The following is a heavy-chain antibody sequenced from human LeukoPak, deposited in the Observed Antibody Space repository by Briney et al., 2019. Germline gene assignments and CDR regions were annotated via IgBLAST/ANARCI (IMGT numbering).Heavy chain of an antibody. Sequence: PSETLSLTCSVSGDSIYNYYWSWIRQPPGKGLEWIGEINHSGSTNYNPSLKSRVTISVDTSKNQFSLKLSSVTAADTAVYYCARARVVVPAALYYYYGMDVWGQGTTVTVSS. J-gene: IGHJ6*02. V-gene: IGHV4-34*01. CDR2: INHSGST. CDR1: GDSIYNYY. D-gene: IGHD2-2*01. CDR3: ARARVVVPAALYYYYGMDV.